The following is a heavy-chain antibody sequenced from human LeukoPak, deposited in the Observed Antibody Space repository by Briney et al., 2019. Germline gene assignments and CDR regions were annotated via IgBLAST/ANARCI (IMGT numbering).Heavy chain of an antibody. J-gene: IGHJ4*02. D-gene: IGHD2-2*02. CDR2: INPNSGGT. Sequence: ASVKVSCKASGYTFTGYYMHWARQAPGQGLEWMGWINPNSGGTNYAQKFQGRVTMTRDTSISTAYMELSRLRSDDTAVYYCARENYDIYYQLLYDYWGQGTLVTVSS. CDR1: GYTFTGYY. CDR3: ARENYDIYYQLLYDY. V-gene: IGHV1-2*02.